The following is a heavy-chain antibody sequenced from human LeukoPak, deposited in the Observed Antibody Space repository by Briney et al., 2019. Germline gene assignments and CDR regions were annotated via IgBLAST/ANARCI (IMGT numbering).Heavy chain of an antibody. CDR2: IYYSGST. Sequence: SETLSLTCTVSGGSISSYYWSWIRQPPGKGLEWIGYIYYSGSTNYNPSLKSRVTISVDTSKNQFSLKVSSVTAADTAVYYCARDSSSATDNWYFDLWGRGTLVTISS. J-gene: IGHJ2*01. CDR1: GGSISSYY. CDR3: ARDSSSATDNWYFDL. V-gene: IGHV4-59*01. D-gene: IGHD6-13*01.